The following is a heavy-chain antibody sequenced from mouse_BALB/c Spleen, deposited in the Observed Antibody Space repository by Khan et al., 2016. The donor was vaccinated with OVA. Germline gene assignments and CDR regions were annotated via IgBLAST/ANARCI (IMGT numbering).Heavy chain of an antibody. CDR1: GFTFSNFW. J-gene: IGHJ3*01. CDR3: SRPGGHDAWFAY. D-gene: IGHD2-2*01. CDR2: IRLTSNNYAT. Sequence: EVKLEESGGGLVQPGGSMKLSCVASGFTFSNFWMNWVRQSPAKGIEWVAEIRLTSNNYATHYAESVKGRFTISRDDSKSSVYLQMNNLRAEDTGIYYCSRPGGHDAWFAYWGQGTLVTVSA. V-gene: IGHV6-6*02.